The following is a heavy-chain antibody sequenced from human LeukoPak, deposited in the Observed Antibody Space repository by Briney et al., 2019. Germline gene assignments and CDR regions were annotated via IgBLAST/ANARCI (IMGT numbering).Heavy chain of an antibody. CDR2: IYYGGST. V-gene: IGHV4-59*01. J-gene: IGHJ4*02. Sequence: SETLSLTCSVSGDSIYSNYWSWMRQPPGKGLEWIGYIYYGGSTNYNPSLKSRASMSVDTSKNQFSLNLSSVTAADTAVYHCARLLAGCPGGRCRAHFDYWGQGTLVTVSS. CDR3: ARLLAGCPGGRCRAHFDY. CDR1: GDSIYSNY. D-gene: IGHD2-15*01.